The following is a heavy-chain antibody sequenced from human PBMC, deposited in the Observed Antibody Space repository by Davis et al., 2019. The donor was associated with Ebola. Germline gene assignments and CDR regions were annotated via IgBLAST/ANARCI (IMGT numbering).Heavy chain of an antibody. V-gene: IGHV3-7*01. CDR2: IKPDGSDK. CDR3: VRTTYGAPEY. D-gene: IGHD4-17*01. CDR1: GFTFSTNW. Sequence: PGGSLRLSCAASGFTFSTNWMSWVRQAPGKGLEWVATIKPDGSDKYFVDSVKGRFTISRDNAKSTLYLQMNSLTAEDTAVYYCVRTTYGAPEYWGQGTLVTVSS. J-gene: IGHJ4*02.